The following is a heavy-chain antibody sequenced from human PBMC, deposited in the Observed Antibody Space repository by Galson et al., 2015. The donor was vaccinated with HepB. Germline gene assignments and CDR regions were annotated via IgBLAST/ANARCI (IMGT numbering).Heavy chain of an antibody. CDR2: IVVGSGNT. J-gene: IGHJ4*02. CDR1: GFTFTSSA. CDR3: AAGYYGDYPDTLDY. D-gene: IGHD4-17*01. Sequence: CKASGFTFTSSAVQWVRQARGQRLEWIGWIVVGSGNTNYAQKFQERVTITRDMSTSTAYMELSSLRSEDTAVYYCAAGYYGDYPDTLDYWGQGTLVTVSS. V-gene: IGHV1-58*01.